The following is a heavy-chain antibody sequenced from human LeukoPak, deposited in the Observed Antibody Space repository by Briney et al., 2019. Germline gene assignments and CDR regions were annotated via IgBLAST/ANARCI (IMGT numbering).Heavy chain of an antibody. Sequence: PGGSLRLSCAASGSTFSSYTMHWVRQAPGKGLEWVAVISYDGSNKYYADSVKGRFTISRDNSKNTLYLQMNSLRAEDTAVYYCAKSPEGELGPHYYYYMDVWGKGTTVTISS. CDR3: AKSPEGELGPHYYYYMDV. J-gene: IGHJ6*03. V-gene: IGHV3-30*04. CDR1: GSTFSSYT. CDR2: ISYDGSNK. D-gene: IGHD1-26*01.